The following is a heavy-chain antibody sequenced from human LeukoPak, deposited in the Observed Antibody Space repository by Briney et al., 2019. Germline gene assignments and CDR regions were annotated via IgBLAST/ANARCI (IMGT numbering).Heavy chain of an antibody. J-gene: IGHJ4*02. Sequence: GGSLRLSCAASGFIFSSYAMSWVRQAPGKGLEWVSAISGSGGSTYYADSVKGRFTISRDNSKNTVYLQMNSLRAEDTGVYYCAKDAGYSSSWCDYWGQGTLVTVSS. CDR2: ISGSGGST. CDR1: GFIFSSYA. V-gene: IGHV3-23*01. CDR3: AKDAGYSSSWCDY. D-gene: IGHD6-13*01.